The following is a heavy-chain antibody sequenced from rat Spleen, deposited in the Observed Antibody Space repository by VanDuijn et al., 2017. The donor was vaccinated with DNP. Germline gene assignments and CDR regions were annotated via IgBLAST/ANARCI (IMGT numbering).Heavy chain of an antibody. CDR2: IWKHGAT. V-gene: IGHV2-41*01. CDR3: ARDLIIRDTTSAMDA. D-gene: IGHD4-3*01. CDR1: GFSLTSNS. Sequence: QVQLKESGPGLVQPSQTLSLTCTVAGFSLTSNSVHWVRQSPGKGLEWMGVIWKHGATRYNSALKSRLSFSKATSKSQVFLKLNSLQTEDTATYYCARDLIIRDTTSAMDAWGQGTSVTVSS. J-gene: IGHJ4*01.